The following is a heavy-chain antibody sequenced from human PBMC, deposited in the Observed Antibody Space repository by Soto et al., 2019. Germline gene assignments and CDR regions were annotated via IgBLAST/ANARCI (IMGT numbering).Heavy chain of an antibody. CDR1: GFTFSSYG. D-gene: IGHD3-22*01. Sequence: QVQLVESGGGVVQPGRSLRLSCAASGFTFSSYGMHWVRQAPGKGLEWVAVISYDGSNKYYADSVKGRFTISRDNSKNTLYLQMNSLRAEDTAVYYCAKDGYTYYYDSLQNPFDPWGQGTLVTVSS. V-gene: IGHV3-30*18. J-gene: IGHJ5*02. CDR2: ISYDGSNK. CDR3: AKDGYTYYYDSLQNPFDP.